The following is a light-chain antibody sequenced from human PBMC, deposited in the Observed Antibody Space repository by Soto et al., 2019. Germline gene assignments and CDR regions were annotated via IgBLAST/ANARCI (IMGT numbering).Light chain of an antibody. Sequence: DIQMTQSPSSLSASVGDRVTITCRASQSISSYLNWYQQKPGKAPKLLIYAASSLQSGVPSRFSGSGSGTDFNLTISRLQPEDFATYYCQQRYSTPRTFGQGTKLEIK. V-gene: IGKV1-39*01. CDR1: QSISSY. J-gene: IGKJ2*01. CDR3: QQRYSTPRT. CDR2: AAS.